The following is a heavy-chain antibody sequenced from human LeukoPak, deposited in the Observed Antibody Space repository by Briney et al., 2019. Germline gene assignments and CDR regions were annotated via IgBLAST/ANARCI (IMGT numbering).Heavy chain of an antibody. J-gene: IGHJ5*02. CDR3: ARVKNDYVWGSYRPPKFGWCDP. V-gene: IGHV3-66*01. CDR2: IYSGGST. D-gene: IGHD3-16*02. CDR1: GFTVSSNY. Sequence: GGSLRLSCAASGFTVSSNYMSWVRQAPGKGLEWVSVIYSGGSTYYADSVKGRFTISRDNSKNTLYLQMNSLRAEDTAVYYCARVKNDYVWGSYRPPKFGWCDPWGQGTRVSVSS.